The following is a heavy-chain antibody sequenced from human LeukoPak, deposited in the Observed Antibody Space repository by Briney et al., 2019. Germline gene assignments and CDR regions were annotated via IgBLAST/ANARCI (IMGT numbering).Heavy chain of an antibody. J-gene: IGHJ4*02. CDR3: ARFDIVVVVAATGALDY. CDR2: ISYAGSNK. Sequence: GGSLRLSCAASGFTFSSYAMHWVRQAPGKGLEWVASISYAGSNKYYADSVKGRFTISRDNSKNTLYLQMNSLRAEDTAVYYCARFDIVVVVAATGALDYWGQGTLVTVYS. CDR1: GFTFSSYA. D-gene: IGHD2-15*01. V-gene: IGHV3-30-3*01.